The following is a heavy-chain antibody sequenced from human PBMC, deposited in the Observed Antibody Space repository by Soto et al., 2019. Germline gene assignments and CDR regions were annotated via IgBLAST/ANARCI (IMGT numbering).Heavy chain of an antibody. CDR3: RRSSRYSTDV. CDR2: IYSTGNT. CDR1: GHSIMSSSY. Sequence: SETLSLTCTVSGHSIMSSSYWGWIRQPPGKGLEWIGSIYSTGNTYYNPSLNSQVTISVDTSKNQFSLNVISVTAADTAVYYCRRSSRYSTDVWGQGTTVT. D-gene: IGHD6-13*01. V-gene: IGHV4-38-2*02. J-gene: IGHJ6*02.